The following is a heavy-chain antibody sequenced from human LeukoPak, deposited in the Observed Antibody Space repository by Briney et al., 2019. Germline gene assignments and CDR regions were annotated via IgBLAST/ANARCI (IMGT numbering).Heavy chain of an antibody. D-gene: IGHD5-24*01. Sequence: PGGSLRLSCAASGFTFSSYAMSWVRQAPGKGLEWVSAISGSGGSTYYADSVKGRFTISRDNYKNTPYLQMNSLRAEDTAVYYCAKDVRDGYNYAEYFQHWGQGTLVTVP. CDR2: ISGSGGST. CDR3: AKDVRDGYNYAEYFQH. V-gene: IGHV3-23*01. CDR1: GFTFSSYA. J-gene: IGHJ1*01.